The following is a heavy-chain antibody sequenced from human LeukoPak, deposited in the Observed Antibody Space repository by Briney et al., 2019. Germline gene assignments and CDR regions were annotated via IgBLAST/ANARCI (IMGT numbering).Heavy chain of an antibody. V-gene: IGHV3-30*04. CDR3: ARDQDIVVVIAMPGEI. D-gene: IGHD2-21*01. CDR2: ISYDGSNK. J-gene: IGHJ4*02. Sequence: PGVSVRLYGSASGFTFCSYAMQWDGQAPGKGRVGGAVISYDGSNKYYADSVKGRFTISRDNSKNTLYLQMNSLRGEDTAVYYCARDQDIVVVIAMPGEIWGQGTLVTVSS. CDR1: GFTFCSYA.